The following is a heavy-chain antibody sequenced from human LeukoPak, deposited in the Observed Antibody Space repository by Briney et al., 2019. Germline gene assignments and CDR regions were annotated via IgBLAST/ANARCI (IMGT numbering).Heavy chain of an antibody. CDR3: ARGLQLSSSHGIDY. J-gene: IGHJ4*02. Sequence: GASVKVSCKASGYTFTGYYLHWVRQAPGQGLAWMGWINPNSGGTNYAQKFQGRVTMTRDTSISTAYMELSRLRSDDTAVYYCARGLQLSSSHGIDYWGQGTLVTVSS. CDR1: GYTFTGYY. D-gene: IGHD6-6*01. CDR2: INPNSGGT. V-gene: IGHV1-2*02.